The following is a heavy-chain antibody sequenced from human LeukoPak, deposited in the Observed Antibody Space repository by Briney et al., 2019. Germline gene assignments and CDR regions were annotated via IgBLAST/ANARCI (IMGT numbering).Heavy chain of an antibody. J-gene: IGHJ5*02. CDR3: AKGWTAVGS. CDR2: ISGGSEST. Sequence: GGSLRLSCAASGFTFSSYAMSWDRQAPGKGLEWVSGISGGSESTYYADSVKGRFTISRDNSKNTLYMEMNNLRGADTAVYYCAKGWTAVGSWGQGTRVTVSS. V-gene: IGHV3-23*01. CDR1: GFTFSSYA. D-gene: IGHD1-26*01.